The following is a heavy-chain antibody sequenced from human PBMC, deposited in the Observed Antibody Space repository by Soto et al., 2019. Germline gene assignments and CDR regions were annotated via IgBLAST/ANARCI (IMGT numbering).Heavy chain of an antibody. CDR3: ARQAGYYGSGSYYKSPFDY. Sequence: SETLSLTCTVSGGSINNNDYYWGWIRQPPGKGLEWIGSIYYSGTSFYSPSLKSRVTLSVDTSINQFSLKLSSVTAADTALYYCARQAGYYGSGSYYKSPFDYWAWGTLVT. D-gene: IGHD3-10*01. CDR1: GGSINNNDYY. V-gene: IGHV4-39*01. J-gene: IGHJ4*02. CDR2: IYYSGTS.